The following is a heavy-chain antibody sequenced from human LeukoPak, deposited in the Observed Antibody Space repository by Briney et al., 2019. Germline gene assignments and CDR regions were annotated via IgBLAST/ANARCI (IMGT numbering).Heavy chain of an antibody. CDR2: IYYSGST. Sequence: SETLSLTCTVSGGSISGYYWSWIRQPPGKGLEWIGYIYYSGSTSYNPSLKSRVTKSVDTSKNQFSLKLSSVTAADTAVYYCARVGSRSGYDSIDYWGQGTLVTVSS. CDR3: ARVGSRSGYDSIDY. V-gene: IGHV4-59*08. D-gene: IGHD3-22*01. J-gene: IGHJ4*02. CDR1: GGSISGYY.